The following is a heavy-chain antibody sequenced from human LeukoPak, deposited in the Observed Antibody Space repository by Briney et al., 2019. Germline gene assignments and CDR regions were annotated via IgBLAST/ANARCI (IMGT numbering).Heavy chain of an antibody. CDR2: ISAYNGNT. CDR3: ARSSRWELLWFDP. Sequence: ASVKVSCKASGGTFSSYAISWVRQAPGQGLEWMGWISAYNGNTNYAQKLQGRVTMTTDTSTSTAYMELRSLRSDDTAVYYCARSSRWELLWFDPWGQGTLVTVSS. D-gene: IGHD1-26*01. J-gene: IGHJ5*02. V-gene: IGHV1-18*01. CDR1: GGTFSSYA.